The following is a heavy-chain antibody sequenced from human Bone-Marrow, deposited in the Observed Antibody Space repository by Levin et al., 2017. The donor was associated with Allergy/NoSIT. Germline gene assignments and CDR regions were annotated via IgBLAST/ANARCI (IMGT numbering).Heavy chain of an antibody. CDR1: GGSFSGYY. V-gene: IGHV4-34*01. Sequence: SQTLSLTCAVYGGSFSGYYWSWIRQPPGKGLEWIGEINHSGSTNYNPSLKSRVTISVDTSKNQFSLKLSSVTAADTAVYYCARKNSYYDFWSGYTNWGQGTLVTVSS. CDR2: INHSGST. CDR3: ARKNSYYDFWSGYTN. J-gene: IGHJ4*02. D-gene: IGHD3-3*01.